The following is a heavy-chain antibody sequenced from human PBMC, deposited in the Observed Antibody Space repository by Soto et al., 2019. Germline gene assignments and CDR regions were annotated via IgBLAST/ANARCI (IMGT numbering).Heavy chain of an antibody. J-gene: IGHJ4*02. V-gene: IGHV1-2*04. CDR1: GYTFTGYY. CDR3: ARGGLESFGVGNYAGYFDY. CDR2: INPNSGGT. D-gene: IGHD4-4*01. Sequence: ASVKVSCKASGYTFTGYYMHWVRQAPGQRLEWMGWINPNSGGTNYAQKFQGWVTMTRDTSISTAYMELSRLRSDDTAVYYCARGGLESFGVGNYAGYFDYWGQGTLVTVSS.